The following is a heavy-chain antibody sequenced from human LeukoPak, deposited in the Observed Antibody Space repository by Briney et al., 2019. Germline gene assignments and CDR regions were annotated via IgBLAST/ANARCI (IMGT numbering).Heavy chain of an antibody. CDR3: ARGPPHYDILTGNWFDP. V-gene: IGHV1-18*01. D-gene: IGHD3-9*01. CDR1: GYTFTSYG. CDR2: ISAYNGNT. Sequence: ASVKVSCKASGYTFTSYGISWVRQAPGQGLEWMGWISAYNGNTNYAQKLQGRVTMTTDTSTSTAYMELRSLRSDDTAVYYCARGPPHYDILTGNWFDPWGQGTLVTVSS. J-gene: IGHJ5*02.